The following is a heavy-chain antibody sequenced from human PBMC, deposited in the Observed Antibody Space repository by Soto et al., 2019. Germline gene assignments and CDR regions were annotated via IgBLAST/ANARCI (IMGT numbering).Heavy chain of an antibody. J-gene: IGHJ5*02. CDR2: FDPEDGET. V-gene: IGHV1-24*01. D-gene: IGHD5-12*01. CDR3: ATDRRWLRCRWFDP. Sequence: ASVKVSCKVSGYTLTELSMHWVRQAPGKGLEWMGGFDPEDGETIYAQKFQGRVTMTEDTSTDTAYMELSSLRSEDTAVYYCATDRRWLRCRWFDPWGQGTLVTAAS. CDR1: GYTLTELS.